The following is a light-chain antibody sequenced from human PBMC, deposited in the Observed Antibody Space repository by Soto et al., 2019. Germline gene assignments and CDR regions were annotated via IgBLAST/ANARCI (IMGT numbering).Light chain of an antibody. CDR3: AAWDDSLSGGV. CDR2: RNN. V-gene: IGLV1-47*01. CDR1: SSNIGSNY. Sequence: QSVLTQPPSASGTPGQRVTISCSGSSSNIGSNYVYWYQQLPGTSPKLLIYRNNQRPSGVPDRFSGSKSGTSASLAISGLRSEDEAYYYCAAWDDSLSGGVFGGGTKLTVL. J-gene: IGLJ3*02.